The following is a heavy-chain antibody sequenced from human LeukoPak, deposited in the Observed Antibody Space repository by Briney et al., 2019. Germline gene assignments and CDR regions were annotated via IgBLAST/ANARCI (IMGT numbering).Heavy chain of an antibody. D-gene: IGHD1-14*01. CDR1: GFIFTPYA. Sequence: GGPLRLSCSASGFIFTPYAMHWVRQAPGKGLEYVSAISSDGGGTYYTDSVKGRFTISRDNSKSTLYLQMSSLRPEDTAVYYCVRYTDSSYPDWGQGTLVTVSS. CDR2: ISSDGGGT. V-gene: IGHV3-64D*06. J-gene: IGHJ4*02. CDR3: VRYTDSSYPD.